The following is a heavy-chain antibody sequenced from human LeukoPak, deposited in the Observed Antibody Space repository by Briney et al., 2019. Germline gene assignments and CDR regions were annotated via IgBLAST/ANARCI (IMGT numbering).Heavy chain of an antibody. Sequence: KTSETLSLTCAVSGDSFSSHYWTWIRQPPGRGLVWIGYISYIGTTNYNPSLKSRVTISIDTSKNHFSLKLSSVTTADTAVYYCARDLVTVTKGFDIWGLGTMVSVSS. J-gene: IGHJ3*02. CDR2: ISYIGTT. D-gene: IGHD4-17*01. CDR3: ARDLVTVTKGFDI. CDR1: GDSFSSHY. V-gene: IGHV4-59*11.